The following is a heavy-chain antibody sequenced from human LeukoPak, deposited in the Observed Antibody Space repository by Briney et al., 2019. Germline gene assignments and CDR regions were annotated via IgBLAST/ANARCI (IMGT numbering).Heavy chain of an antibody. D-gene: IGHD3-22*01. J-gene: IGHJ3*02. CDR1: GGSISSYS. CDR3: ARVHYYDSSGYYGSAFDI. Sequence: SETLSLTCTVSGGSISSYSWSWIRQPAGKGLEWIGRIFASGSTNYNPSLKSRVTISVDTSKNQFSLKLSSVTAADTAVYYCARVHYYDSSGYYGSAFDIWGQGTMVTVSS. CDR2: IFASGST. V-gene: IGHV4-4*07.